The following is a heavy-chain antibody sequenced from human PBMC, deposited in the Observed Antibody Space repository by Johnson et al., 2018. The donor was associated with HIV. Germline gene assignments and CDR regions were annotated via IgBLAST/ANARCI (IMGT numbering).Heavy chain of an antibody. D-gene: IGHD2-15*01. CDR2: ISHDVSNK. CDR3: ARDAGVNVVVEDFDL. CDR1: GFTVTTKY. V-gene: IGHV3-30-3*01. J-gene: IGHJ3*01. Sequence: VQLVESGGGLVQPGGSLRLSCAASGFTVTTKYMSWVRQAPGKGLEWVAVISHDVSNKYYADSVKGRFTISRDNSKNTLSLQMNSPRVDDTAIYYCARDAGVNVVVEDFDLWGQGTMVTVSS.